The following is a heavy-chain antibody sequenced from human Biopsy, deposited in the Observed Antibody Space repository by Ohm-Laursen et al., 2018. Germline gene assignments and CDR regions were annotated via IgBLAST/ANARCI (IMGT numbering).Heavy chain of an antibody. Sequence: GSSVKVSCKVSGYTFTSYDITWVRLASGQGPEWIGWLNPVSGNSNFGQKFRGRVTVTSDTSISTAYMELSGLTSDDTATYYCGRAVRNQLLTDPWGQGTLVTVTS. CDR1: GYTFTSYD. D-gene: IGHD1-7*01. CDR3: GRAVRNQLLTDP. V-gene: IGHV1-8*01. J-gene: IGHJ5*02. CDR2: LNPVSGNS.